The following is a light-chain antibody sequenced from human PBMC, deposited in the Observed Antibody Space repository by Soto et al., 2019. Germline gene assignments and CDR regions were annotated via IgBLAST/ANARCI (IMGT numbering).Light chain of an antibody. CDR3: SSYTSSTTPYV. CDR1: SSDVGAYNY. Sequence: SPGQSITISCTGTSSDVGAYNYVSWYQQYPGKAPKLMIHEVSKRPSGVSNRFSGSKSGNTASLTISGLQAEDEADYYCSSYTSSTTPYVFGTGTKVTVL. CDR2: EVS. J-gene: IGLJ1*01. V-gene: IGLV2-14*01.